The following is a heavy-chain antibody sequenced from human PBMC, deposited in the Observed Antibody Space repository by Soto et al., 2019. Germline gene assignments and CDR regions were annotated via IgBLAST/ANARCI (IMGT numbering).Heavy chain of an antibody. V-gene: IGHV4-59*01. CDR2: IYYSGST. CDR1: GASIRSYY. D-gene: IGHD3-22*01. CDR3: ARPWTTRNYHNSYFDL. J-gene: IGHJ2*01. Sequence: QVQLRESGPGLVKSSETLSLTCTVSGASIRSYYWSWIRQPPGKGLEWIGYIYYSGSTNYNPSLKRRVTISVYTSKSQFSLKLSSVTAADTAVYYCARPWTTRNYHNSYFDLSGRGNLVTVSS.